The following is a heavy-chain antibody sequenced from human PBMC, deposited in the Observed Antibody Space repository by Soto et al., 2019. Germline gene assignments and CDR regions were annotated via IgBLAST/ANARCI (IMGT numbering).Heavy chain of an antibody. V-gene: IGHV1-69*06. J-gene: IGHJ4*02. D-gene: IGHD6-13*01. CDR3: ASRIAAAGTSPFDY. CDR1: GGTFSSYA. Sequence: SVKVSCKASGGTFSSYAISWVRQAPGQGLEWMGGIIPIFGTANYAQKFQGRVTITADKSTSTAYMELSSPRSEDTAVYYCASRIAAAGTSPFDYWGQGTLVTVSS. CDR2: IIPIFGTA.